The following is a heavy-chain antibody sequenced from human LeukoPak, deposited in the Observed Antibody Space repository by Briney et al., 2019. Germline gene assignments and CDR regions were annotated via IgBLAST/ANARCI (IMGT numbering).Heavy chain of an antibody. V-gene: IGHV3-20*04. CDR3: ARSQARGDNWFDP. CDR1: GFTFDDYG. Sequence: GGSLRLSCSASGFTFDDYGMSWVRHVPGKGLKWVAVISWNGGSTVYADSVKGRFTISRDNAKNSLYLQMNSLRAEDTALYYCARSQARGDNWFDPWAREPWSPSPQ. D-gene: IGHD3-10*01. CDR2: ISWNGGST. J-gene: IGHJ5*02.